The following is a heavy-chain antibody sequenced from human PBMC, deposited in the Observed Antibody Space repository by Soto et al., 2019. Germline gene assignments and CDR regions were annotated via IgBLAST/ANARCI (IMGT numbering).Heavy chain of an antibody. D-gene: IGHD1-1*01. J-gene: IGHJ5*02. CDR3: ARDVRTGTTPPRFDP. V-gene: IGHV4-30-4*01. CDR1: GGSIRSGDYY. CDR2: IYYSGST. Sequence: PSETLSLTCTVSGGSIRSGDYYWSWIRQPPGKGQEWIGYIYYSGSTYYNPSLKSRVTISVDTSKNQFSLKLSSVTAADTAVYYCARDVRTGTTPPRFDPWGQGTLVTSPQ.